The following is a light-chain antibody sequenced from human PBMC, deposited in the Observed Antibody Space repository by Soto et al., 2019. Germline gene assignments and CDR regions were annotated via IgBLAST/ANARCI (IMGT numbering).Light chain of an antibody. V-gene: IGKV3-20*01. Sequence: EIVLTQSPGTLSLSPGDISALSCRASQSDSNSYLDWYQQKPGQAPRLLIYGGSTKATGTPDRFSGSGSGTDFTLTISRLEPEDFAVYYCQQYGSSPFTFGPGTKVDIK. CDR1: QSDSNSY. CDR2: GGS. CDR3: QQYGSSPFT. J-gene: IGKJ3*01.